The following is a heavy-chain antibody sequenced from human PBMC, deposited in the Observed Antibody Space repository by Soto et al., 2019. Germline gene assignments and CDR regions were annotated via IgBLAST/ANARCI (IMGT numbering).Heavy chain of an antibody. CDR2: MNPNSGNT. V-gene: IGHV1-8*01. Sequence: GASVKVSCKASGYTFTSYDINWVRQATGQGLEWMGWMNPNSGNTGYAQKFQGRVTMTRNTSISTAYMELSSLRSEDTAVYYRARGHNWNDPYYFDYWGQGTLVTVSS. CDR1: GYTFTSYD. J-gene: IGHJ4*02. D-gene: IGHD1-20*01. CDR3: ARGHNWNDPYYFDY.